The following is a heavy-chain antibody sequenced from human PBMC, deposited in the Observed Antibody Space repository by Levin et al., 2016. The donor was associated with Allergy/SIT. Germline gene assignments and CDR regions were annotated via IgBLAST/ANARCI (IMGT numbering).Heavy chain of an antibody. CDR1: GFTFTNYG. V-gene: IGHV3-30*03. CDR3: IVATGDY. Sequence: GGSLRLSCVVSGFTFTNYGMHWVRQAPGKGLEWVTSISKDGYRKHYAASVDGRFTISRDDDRHTLYLHMNTLRNEDTALYYCIVATGDYWGQGTLVTVSS. J-gene: IGHJ4*02. CDR2: ISKDGYRK. D-gene: IGHD5-12*01.